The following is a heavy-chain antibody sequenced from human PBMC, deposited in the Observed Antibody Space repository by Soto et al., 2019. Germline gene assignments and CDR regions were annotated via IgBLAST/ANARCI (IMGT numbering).Heavy chain of an antibody. V-gene: IGHV4-30-2*01. CDR2: IYHSGST. D-gene: IGHD6-6*01. CDR1: GGSISSGGYS. Sequence: QLQLQESGSGLVKPSQTLSLTCAVSGGSISSGGYSWSWIRQPPGKGLEWIGYIYHSGSTYYYPSLKSRVTISVDRSKNQFSLKLSSVTAVDTAVYYCARAYSSSSPLDYWGQGTLVTVSS. J-gene: IGHJ4*02. CDR3: ARAYSSSSPLDY.